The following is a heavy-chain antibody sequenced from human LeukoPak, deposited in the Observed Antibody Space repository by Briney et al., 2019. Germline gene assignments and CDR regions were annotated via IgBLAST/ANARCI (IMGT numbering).Heavy chain of an antibody. J-gene: IGHJ4*02. CDR3: TTFYHEYSPY. D-gene: IGHD2/OR15-2a*01. V-gene: IGHV3-15*01. CDR2: IKSNADGGTP. CDR1: GFTFSSYW. Sequence: PGGSLRLSCAASGFTFSSYWMIWVRQAPGKGLEWVGRIKSNADGGTPDYAAPARGRFTISRDDSKNTLYLQMDSLKTEDTAVYYCTTFYHEYSPYWGRGTLVTVSS.